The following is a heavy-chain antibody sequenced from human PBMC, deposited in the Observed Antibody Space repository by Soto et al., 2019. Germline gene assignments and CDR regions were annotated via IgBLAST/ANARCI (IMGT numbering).Heavy chain of an antibody. CDR1: GFTFSSYA. J-gene: IGHJ4*02. CDR3: ARDHPTSGLYFDY. V-gene: IGHV3-48*04. Sequence: PGGSLRLSCSASGFTFSSYAMTWVRQAPGKGLESVKGRFTISRGNAKNSLYLQMNSLRAEDTAVYYCARDHPTSGLYFDYWGQGTLVTVSS. D-gene: IGHD2-8*02.